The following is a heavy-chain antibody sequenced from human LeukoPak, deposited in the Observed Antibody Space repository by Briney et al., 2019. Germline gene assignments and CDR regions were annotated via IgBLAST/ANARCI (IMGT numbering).Heavy chain of an antibody. CDR3: ARGGGDSFDY. J-gene: IGHJ4*02. Sequence: GRSLRLSCAASGFTFSSYAMHWVRQAPGKGLEWVAVISYDGSNKYYADSVKGRFTISRDNSKNTLYLQMNSLRAEDTAVYYCARGGGDSFDYWGQGTLVTVSS. V-gene: IGHV3-30-3*01. D-gene: IGHD2-21*02. CDR1: GFTFSSYA. CDR2: ISYDGSNK.